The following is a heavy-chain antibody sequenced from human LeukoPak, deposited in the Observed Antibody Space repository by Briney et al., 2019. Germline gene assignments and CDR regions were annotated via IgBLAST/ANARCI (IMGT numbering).Heavy chain of an antibody. CDR1: GGSISSYY. V-gene: IGHV4-34*01. CDR2: ISQSGST. Sequence: SETLSLTCTVSGGSISSYYWGWIRQPPGKGLEWIGEISQSGSTNYNPSLKSRVNISLDTSENQFSLKLSSVTAADTAVYYCARALGAFDIWGQGTMVTVSS. CDR3: ARALGAFDI. J-gene: IGHJ3*02.